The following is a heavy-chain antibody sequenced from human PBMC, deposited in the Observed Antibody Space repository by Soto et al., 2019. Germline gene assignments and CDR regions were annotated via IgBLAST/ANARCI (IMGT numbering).Heavy chain of an antibody. CDR3: AHRGYGNYQRDNWSDP. V-gene: IGHV2-5*01. Sequence: QITLKESGPTLVKPTQTLTLTCTFSGFSLTAAGAGVGWIRQPPGKTLEWLALIYWNDDTRYSPSLKSRLTTPNDPYKNEVVLRMTNMVPVHTATYYSAHRGYGNYQRDNWSDPWGQGNLVIVSS. D-gene: IGHD4-17*01. J-gene: IGHJ5*02. CDR1: GFSLTAAGAG. CDR2: IYWNDDT.